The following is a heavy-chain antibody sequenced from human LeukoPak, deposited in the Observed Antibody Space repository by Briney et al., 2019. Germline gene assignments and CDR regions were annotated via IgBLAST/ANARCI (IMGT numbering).Heavy chain of an antibody. CDR1: GRSFSGYY. Sequence: PSETLSLTCAVYGRSFSGYYWSWIRPPPGKGLEWIGEINHSGSTNYNPSLKSRVTISVDTSKNQFSLKLSSVTAADTAVYYCARQNRLPPDYWGQGTLVTVSS. V-gene: IGHV4-34*01. J-gene: IGHJ4*02. D-gene: IGHD5-12*01. CDR2: INHSGST. CDR3: ARQNRLPPDY.